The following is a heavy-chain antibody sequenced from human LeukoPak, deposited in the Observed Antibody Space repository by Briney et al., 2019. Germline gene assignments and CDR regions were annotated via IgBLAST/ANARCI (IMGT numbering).Heavy chain of an antibody. CDR1: VGSLCSYF. Sequence: SETLSLTCNVSVGSLCSYFWTWIRHPAGEGLEWIGRIHASGTSNYNSSLKSRVSISVDTSKNQFSLKLTSVTAADTAVYFCAIDGADVYGRAFDYWGQGTLVSVSS. CDR3: AIDGADVYGRAFDY. J-gene: IGHJ4*02. D-gene: IGHD3-10*01. V-gene: IGHV4-4*07. CDR2: IHASGTS.